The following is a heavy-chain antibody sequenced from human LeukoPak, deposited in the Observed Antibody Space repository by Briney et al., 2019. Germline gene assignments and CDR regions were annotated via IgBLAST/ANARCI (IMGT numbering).Heavy chain of an antibody. V-gene: IGHV3-48*02. Sequence: GGSRGLSCAASGFTFSSYSMNWVRQAPGKGLEWVSSISSSSNTIQYADSVKGRFTISRDNAKNSLHLQMNSLRDEDTAVYYCARDMNYWGQGTLVTVSS. CDR3: ARDMNY. CDR1: GFTFSSYS. J-gene: IGHJ4*02. CDR2: ISSSSNTI. D-gene: IGHD3-16*01.